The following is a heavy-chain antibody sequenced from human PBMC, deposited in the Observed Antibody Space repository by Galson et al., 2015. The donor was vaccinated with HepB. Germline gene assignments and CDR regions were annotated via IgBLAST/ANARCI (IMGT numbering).Heavy chain of an antibody. CDR1: GFTFSSYA. CDR3: ARDHYYDVWSGPPDFYYSGMDV. Sequence: SLRLSCAASGFTFSSYAMHWVRQAPGKGLEWVAVISYDGSNKYYADSVKGRFTISRDNSKNTLYLQMNSLRAEDTAVYYCARDHYYDVWSGPPDFYYSGMDVWGQGTPVTAAS. J-gene: IGHJ6*02. CDR2: ISYDGSNK. V-gene: IGHV3-30*04. D-gene: IGHD3-3*01.